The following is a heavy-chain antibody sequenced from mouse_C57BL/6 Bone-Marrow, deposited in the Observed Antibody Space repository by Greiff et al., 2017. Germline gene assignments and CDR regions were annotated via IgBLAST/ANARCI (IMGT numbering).Heavy chain of an antibody. V-gene: IGHV1-26*01. CDR3: AKDYYGSSGYFDY. D-gene: IGHD1-1*01. J-gene: IGHJ2*01. Sequence: EVQLQQSVPELVKPGASVKLSCKASGYTFTDYYMHWVKQSHGQSLEWIGDINPNNGGTSYNQKLKGKATLTVDKSSSTAYMELHSLTSGGSAVYYCAKDYYGSSGYFDYWGQGTILTVTS. CDR2: INPNNGGT. CDR1: GYTFTDYY.